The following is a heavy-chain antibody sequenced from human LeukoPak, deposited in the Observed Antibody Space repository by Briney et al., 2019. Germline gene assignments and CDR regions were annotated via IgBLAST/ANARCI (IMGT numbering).Heavy chain of an antibody. D-gene: IGHD1-26*01. CDR1: GFTFSSYG. Sequence: TGGSLRLSCAASGFTFSSYGMHWVRLAPGKGLEWVAVISYDGTIKYYADSVQGRFTISRDNSKNTLFLQMNSLRAEDTAAYYCAKDKGREGDYWGQGTLVTVSS. CDR2: ISYDGTIK. CDR3: AKDKGREGDY. V-gene: IGHV3-30*18. J-gene: IGHJ4*02.